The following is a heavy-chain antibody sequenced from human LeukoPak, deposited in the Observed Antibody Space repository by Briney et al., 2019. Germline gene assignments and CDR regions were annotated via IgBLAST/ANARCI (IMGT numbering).Heavy chain of an antibody. V-gene: IGHV3-74*01. J-gene: IGHJ4*02. D-gene: IGHD5-18*01. Sequence: GGSLRLSCAASGFTLSSYWMHWVRQAPGKGLVWVSHINSDGSSTSYADYVKGRFTISRDNAKNTLYLQMNSLRAEDTAVYYCARGGGYSYGPLDYWGQGTLVTVSS. CDR3: ARGGGYSYGPLDY. CDR1: GFTLSSYW. CDR2: INSDGSST.